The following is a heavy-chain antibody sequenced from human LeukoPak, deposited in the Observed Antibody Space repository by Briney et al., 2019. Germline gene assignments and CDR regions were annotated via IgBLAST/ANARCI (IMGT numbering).Heavy chain of an antibody. CDR2: TYYRSKWYN. J-gene: IGHJ4*02. Sequence: SQTLSLTCAISGDSVSSNNTAWGWIRQSPSRGLEWLGRTYYRSKWYNDYAVSVKSRIIVNPDTSKNQFSLQLNSVTPEDTAVYYCARGITAGNVWGQGTLVTVSS. D-gene: IGHD6-13*01. CDR1: GDSVSSNNTA. CDR3: ARGITAGNV. V-gene: IGHV6-1*01.